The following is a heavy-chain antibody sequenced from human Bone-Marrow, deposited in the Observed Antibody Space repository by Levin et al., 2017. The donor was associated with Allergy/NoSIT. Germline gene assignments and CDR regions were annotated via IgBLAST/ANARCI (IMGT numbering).Heavy chain of an antibody. CDR3: ARLGDFDAFDI. V-gene: IGHV5-51*01. CDR1: GYSFSNYG. Sequence: GESLKISCRVSGYSFSNYGIVWVRQMSGKGLEWMGIIYPADSHTKYSPSFQGHVTFSVDKSIRTAYLQWSSLKASDSAMYFCARLGDFDAFDIWGQGTMVTVSS. CDR2: IYPADSHT. J-gene: IGHJ3*02. D-gene: IGHD3-10*01.